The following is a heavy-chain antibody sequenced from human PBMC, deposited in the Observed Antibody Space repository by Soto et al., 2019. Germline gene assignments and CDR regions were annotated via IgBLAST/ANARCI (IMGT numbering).Heavy chain of an antibody. CDR3: ARCPDFWSGYYTGPSYYYYYGMDV. J-gene: IGHJ6*02. V-gene: IGHV4-39*01. Sequence: PSETLSLTCTVSGGSISSSSYYWGWIRQPPGKGLEWIGSIYYSGSTYYNPSLKSRVTISVDTSKNQFSLKLSSVTAADTAVYYCARCPDFWSGYYTGPSYYYYYGMDVWGQGTTVTVSS. D-gene: IGHD3-3*01. CDR2: IYYSGST. CDR1: GGSISSSSYY.